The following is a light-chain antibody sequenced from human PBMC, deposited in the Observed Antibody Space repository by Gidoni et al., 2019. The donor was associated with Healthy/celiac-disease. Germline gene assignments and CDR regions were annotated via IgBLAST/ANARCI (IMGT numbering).Light chain of an antibody. CDR2: WAS. V-gene: IGKV4-1*01. CDR3: QQYYNTPRT. J-gene: IGKJ1*01. Sequence: DIVMTLSPDSLAVSLGEWASITCKTRQSVLYSINNKNHLAWYQQKKGQPPQLLIFWASTRESGVPDRVSGGGSGTDYIPPISSLQAEDVAVYYCQQYYNTPRTFGQGTKVEIK. CDR1: QSVLYSINNKNH.